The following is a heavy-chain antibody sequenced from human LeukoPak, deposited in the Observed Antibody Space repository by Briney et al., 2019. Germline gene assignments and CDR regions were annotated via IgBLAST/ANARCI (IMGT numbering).Heavy chain of an antibody. J-gene: IGHJ2*01. V-gene: IGHV4-38-2*02. D-gene: IGHD2-15*01. CDR2: LYHSGTT. Sequence: SETLSLTCTVSGYSIAHGFFWAWIRQPPGGGLEWIGSLYHSGTTYYNTSLKSRISTSVDTSKIQFSLKLRLVTAADTAVYYCARVEVPRDINDWYFDLWGRGTLVTVSS. CDR3: ARVEVPRDINDWYFDL. CDR1: GYSIAHGFF.